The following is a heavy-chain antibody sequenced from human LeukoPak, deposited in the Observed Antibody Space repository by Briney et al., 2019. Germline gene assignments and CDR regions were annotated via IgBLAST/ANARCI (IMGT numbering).Heavy chain of an antibody. D-gene: IGHD5-12*01. Sequence: ASVKVSCKASGYTFTGYYMHWVRQAPGQGLEWMGRINPNSGGTNYAQKFQGRVTMTRDTSISTAYMELSRLKSDDTAVYYCARGGLSLGYRTDYWGQGTLVTVSS. CDR2: INPNSGGT. V-gene: IGHV1-2*06. J-gene: IGHJ4*02. CDR1: GYTFTGYY. CDR3: ARGGLSLGYRTDY.